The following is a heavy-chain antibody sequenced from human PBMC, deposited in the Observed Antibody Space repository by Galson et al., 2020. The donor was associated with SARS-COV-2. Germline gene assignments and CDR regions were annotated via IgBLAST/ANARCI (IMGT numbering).Heavy chain of an antibody. CDR1: GFTFNTYW. D-gene: IGHD1-26*01. J-gene: IGHJ6*02. Sequence: GGSLRLPCATSGFTFNTYWMHWVRQVPGKGLVWVSRINSDGSMISYADSVKGRFTISRDNAKNTLYLQMNSLRAEDTALYYCARGLVGNTRYYYFAMDVWGQGTTVSVSS. V-gene: IGHV3-74*01. CDR3: ARGLVGNTRYYYFAMDV. CDR2: INSDGSMI.